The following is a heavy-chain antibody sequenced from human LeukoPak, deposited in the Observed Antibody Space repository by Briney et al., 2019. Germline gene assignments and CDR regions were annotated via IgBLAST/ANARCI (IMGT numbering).Heavy chain of an antibody. CDR3: ARDQESQWLVLKYYYYYYGMDV. CDR2: ISYDGSNK. J-gene: IGHJ6*02. Sequence: PGRSLRLSCAASGFPFSNYGMHWVRQAPGKGLEWVAFISYDGSNKYYADSVKGRFTISRDNSKNTLYLQMNSLRAEDTAVYYCARDQESQWLVLKYYYYYYGMDVWGQGTTVTVSS. D-gene: IGHD6-19*01. CDR1: GFPFSNYG. V-gene: IGHV3-30*03.